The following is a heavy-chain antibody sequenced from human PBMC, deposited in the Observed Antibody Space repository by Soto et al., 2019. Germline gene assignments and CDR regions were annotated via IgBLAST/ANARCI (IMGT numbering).Heavy chain of an antibody. V-gene: IGHV4-34*01. CDR1: GGSLSGYY. J-gene: IGHJ4*02. D-gene: IGHD5-12*01. Sequence: QVQLQQWGAGLLKPSETLSLNCAVTGGSLSGYYWSWIRQPPGKGLEWIGEVKDGGHTNYSPSLRGRVTISSYTANNQFSLRLHSVTAADTGVYYCARGQEGVVATHWDQGSLVTVSS. CDR2: VKDGGHT. CDR3: ARGQEGVVATH.